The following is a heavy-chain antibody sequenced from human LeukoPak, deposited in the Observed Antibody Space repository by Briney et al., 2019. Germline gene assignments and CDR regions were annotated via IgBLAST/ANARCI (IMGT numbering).Heavy chain of an antibody. J-gene: IGHJ5*02. D-gene: IGHD1-14*01. CDR1: GFTFSSYW. Sequence: PGGSLRLSCAASGFTFSSYWMSWVRQAPGKGLEWVANINQDGSEKNHVDSVKGRFTMSRDNAKKSLSLQMNSLRAEDTAVYYCARFQHGMGFDPWGQGTLVTVSS. V-gene: IGHV3-7*01. CDR2: INQDGSEK. CDR3: ARFQHGMGFDP.